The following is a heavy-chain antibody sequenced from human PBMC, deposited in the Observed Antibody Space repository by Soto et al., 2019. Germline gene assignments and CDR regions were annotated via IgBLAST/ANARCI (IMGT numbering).Heavy chain of an antibody. Sequence: GSLRLSCAASGFSVNNNYMSWVRQAPGKGLEWVSLIYRGTPGYADSVKGRFTISRDDSKNTLYLQMNSLRVEDTAVYYCVRKTVAAAGAIWGQGTMVTVSS. CDR1: GFSVNNNY. D-gene: IGHD6-13*01. V-gene: IGHV3-66*01. J-gene: IGHJ3*02. CDR2: IYRGTP. CDR3: VRKTVAAAGAI.